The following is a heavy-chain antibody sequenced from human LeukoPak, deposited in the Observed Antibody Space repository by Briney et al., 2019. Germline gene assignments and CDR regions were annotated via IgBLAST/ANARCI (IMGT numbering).Heavy chain of an antibody. CDR2: IYYSGST. Sequence: SETLSLTCTVSGGSISSYYWSWIRQPPGKGLEWIGYIYYSGSTNYNPSLKSRVTISVDTSKNQFSLKLSSVTAADTAVYYCARARHDYDSSGYYDYWGQGTLVTVSS. J-gene: IGHJ4*02. CDR3: ARARHDYDSSGYYDY. V-gene: IGHV4-59*01. D-gene: IGHD3-22*01. CDR1: GGSISSYY.